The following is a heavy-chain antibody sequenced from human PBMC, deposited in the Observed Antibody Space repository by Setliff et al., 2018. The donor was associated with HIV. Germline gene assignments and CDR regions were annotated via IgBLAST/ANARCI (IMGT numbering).Heavy chain of an antibody. Sequence: SVKVSCKASGGTFSSYAISWVRQAPGQGLEWMGGIIPIFGTANYAQKFQGRVTITTDESTSTAYMELSSLRSEDTAVYYCTRASGFGELLHGFDIWGQGTMVTVSS. CDR2: IIPIFGTA. CDR3: TRASGFGELLHGFDI. CDR1: GGTFSSYA. D-gene: IGHD3-10*01. J-gene: IGHJ3*02. V-gene: IGHV1-69*05.